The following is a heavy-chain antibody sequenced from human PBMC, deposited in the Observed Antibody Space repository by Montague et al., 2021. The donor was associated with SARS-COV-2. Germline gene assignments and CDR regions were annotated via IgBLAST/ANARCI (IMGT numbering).Heavy chain of an antibody. CDR2: INHSGST. CDR1: GGSFSGYY. D-gene: IGHD3-22*01. Sequence: SETLSLTCAVYGGSFSGYYWSWIRQPPGKGLEWIGEINHSGSTKYNPSLKSRVTISVDTSKNQFSLKPSSVTAADTAVYYCAGGTKRVFTYDYDSSGYASDYWGQETLVTVSS. CDR3: AGGTKRVFTYDYDSSGYASDY. V-gene: IGHV4-34*01. J-gene: IGHJ4*02.